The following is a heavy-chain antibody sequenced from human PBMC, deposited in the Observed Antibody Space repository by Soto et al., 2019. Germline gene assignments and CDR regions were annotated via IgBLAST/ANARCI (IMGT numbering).Heavy chain of an antibody. CDR3: TTDPYITPIIVRFDY. CDR1: GFTFSNAW. D-gene: IGHD3-10*01. CDR2: VKSKNDGGTT. V-gene: IGHV3-15*07. Sequence: LRLSCAASGFTFSNAWINWVRQAPGKGLERDGRVKSKNDGGTTDFAAPVKGRFAISRDDSKNMVYLEMNSLQTEDTVIYYCTTDPYITPIIVRFDYWGHGTLVTAS. J-gene: IGHJ4*01.